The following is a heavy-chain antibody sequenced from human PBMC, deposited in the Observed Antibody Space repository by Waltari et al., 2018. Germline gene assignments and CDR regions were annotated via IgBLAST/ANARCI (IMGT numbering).Heavy chain of an antibody. CDR1: GGSISSDY. CDR2: IYYSGST. D-gene: IGHD1-1*01. CDR3: ASGQRVSGRNRGFLDY. J-gene: IGHJ4*02. V-gene: IGHV4-59*01. Sequence: QVQLQESGPGLVKPSETLSLTCTVSGGSISSDYWSWIRQPPGKGLEWIGYIYYSGSTNYNPSLKSRVTISVDTSKNQFSLKLSSVTAADTAVYYCASGQRVSGRNRGFLDYWGQGTLVTVSS.